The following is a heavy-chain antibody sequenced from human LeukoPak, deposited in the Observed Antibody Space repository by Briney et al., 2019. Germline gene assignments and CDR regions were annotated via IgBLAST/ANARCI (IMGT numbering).Heavy chain of an antibody. CDR3: ARDPGYCSGGSCLDFDY. V-gene: IGHV3-21*01. CDR1: GFTFSSYS. CDR2: ISSSSSYI. D-gene: IGHD2-15*01. Sequence: PGGSLRLSCAASGFTFSSYSMNWVRQAPGKGLEWVPSISSSSSYIYYADSVKGRFTISRDNAKNSLYLQMNSLRAEDTAVYYCARDPGYCSGGSCLDFDYWGQGTLVTVSS. J-gene: IGHJ4*02.